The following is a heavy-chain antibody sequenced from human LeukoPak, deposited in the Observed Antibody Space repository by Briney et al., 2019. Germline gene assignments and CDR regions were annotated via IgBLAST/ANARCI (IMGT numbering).Heavy chain of an antibody. J-gene: IGHJ4*02. CDR3: ARDYYGSSGYYFGGY. D-gene: IGHD3-22*01. V-gene: IGHV1-2*02. Sequence: ASVKVSCKASGYTFTGYYMHWVRQAPGQGLEWMGWINPNSGGTNYAQKFQGRVTMTRDTSISTAYMELSRLRSDDTAVYYCARDYYGSSGYYFGGYWGQGTLVTVSS. CDR2: INPNSGGT. CDR1: GYTFTGYY.